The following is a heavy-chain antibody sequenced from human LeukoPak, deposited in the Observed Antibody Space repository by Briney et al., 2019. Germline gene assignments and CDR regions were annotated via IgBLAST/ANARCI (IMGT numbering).Heavy chain of an antibody. D-gene: IGHD6-13*01. J-gene: IGHJ6*03. CDR3: ASYSSSWFPSASYYYMDV. CDR2: IYYRGST. V-gene: IGHV4-59*12. Sequence: SETLSLTCTVSGGSISSYYWSWIRQPPGKGLEWIGYIYYRGSTNYNPSLKSRVTISVDKSKNQFSLKLSSVTAADTAVYYCASYSSSWFPSASYYYMDVWGKGTTVTVSS. CDR1: GGSISSYY.